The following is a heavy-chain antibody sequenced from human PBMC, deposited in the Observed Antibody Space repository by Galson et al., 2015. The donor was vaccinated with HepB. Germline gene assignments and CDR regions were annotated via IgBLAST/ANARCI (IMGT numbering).Heavy chain of an antibody. CDR3: ARGPPLSSSGWYKGLGYFDY. J-gene: IGHJ4*02. CDR2: ISSSSSTI. CDR1: GFTFSSYN. Sequence: SLRLSCAASGFTFSSYNMNWVRQAPGKGLEWVSYISSSSSTIYYADSVKGRFTISRDNAKNSLYLQMNSLRAEDTAVYYCARGPPLSSSGWYKGLGYFDYWGQGTLVTVSS. V-gene: IGHV3-48*01. D-gene: IGHD6-19*01.